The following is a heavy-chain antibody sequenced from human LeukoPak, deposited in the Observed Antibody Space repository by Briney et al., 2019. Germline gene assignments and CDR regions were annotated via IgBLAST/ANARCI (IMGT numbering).Heavy chain of an antibody. J-gene: IGHJ4*02. CDR2: INPNSGGT. Sequence: ASVKVSCKASGYTFTGYYIHWVRQAPGQGLEWMGWINPNSGGTNYAQKFQGRVTMTRDTSISIAYMELSRLRSDDTAVYYCARDRGYSYGNYFDYWGQGTLVTVSS. V-gene: IGHV1-2*02. CDR3: ARDRGYSYGNYFDY. CDR1: GYTFTGYY. D-gene: IGHD5-18*01.